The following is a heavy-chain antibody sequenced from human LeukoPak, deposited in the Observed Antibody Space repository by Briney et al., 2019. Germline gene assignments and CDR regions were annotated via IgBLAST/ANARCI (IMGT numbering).Heavy chain of an antibody. V-gene: IGHV3-23*01. CDR2: ITGTGGRGGI. J-gene: IGHJ4*02. CDR3: AKGDRGHCTGVKCYPFDY. D-gene: IGHD2-8*02. Sequence: PGGSLRLSCVASGFTYANYAMNWVRQAPGKRLEWVASITGTGGRGGIYYADSVKGRFTISRDNSKNTLFLQMSSLRAEDTVVYHCAKGDRGHCTGVKCYPFDYWGQGTVVTVSS. CDR1: GFTYANYA.